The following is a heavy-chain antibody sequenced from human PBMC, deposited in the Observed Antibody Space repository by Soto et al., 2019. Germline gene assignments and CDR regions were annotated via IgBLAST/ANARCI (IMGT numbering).Heavy chain of an antibody. D-gene: IGHD6-19*01. CDR1: GGSISSYY. V-gene: IGHV4-59*08. J-gene: IGHJ4*02. CDR2: IYYSGST. Sequence: SETLSLTCTVSGGSISSYYWSWIRQPPGKGLEWIGYIYYSGSTNYNPSLKSRVTISVDTSKNQFSLKLSSVTAADTAVYYCGGGWGRTFGLWGPGTLVTVSS. CDR3: GGGWGRTFGL.